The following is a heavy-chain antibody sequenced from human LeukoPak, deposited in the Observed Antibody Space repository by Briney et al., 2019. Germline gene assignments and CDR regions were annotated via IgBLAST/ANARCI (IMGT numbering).Heavy chain of an antibody. Sequence: PGESLRLSCVASQFTFSTYSMSWVRQAPGKGPEWVSSISSSSSISYADSVKGRFTISRDNAKNSLYLQMNSLRAEDTAVYYCARGIEDSRAQPVSQWFDPWGQGTLVTVSS. CDR3: ARGIEDSRAQPVSQWFDP. CDR1: QFTFSTYS. D-gene: IGHD3/OR15-3a*01. J-gene: IGHJ5*02. CDR2: ISSSSSI. V-gene: IGHV3-21*01.